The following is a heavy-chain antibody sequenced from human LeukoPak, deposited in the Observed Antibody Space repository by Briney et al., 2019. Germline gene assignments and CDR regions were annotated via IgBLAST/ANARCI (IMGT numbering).Heavy chain of an antibody. V-gene: IGHV3-48*03. CDR2: ISSSGSTI. Sequence: PGGSLRLSCAASGFTFSSYEMNWVRQASGKGLEWVSYISSSGSTIYYADSVKGRFTISRDNAKNSLYLQMDSLRAEDTAVYYCAREGGYDTLNYWGQGTLVTVSS. D-gene: IGHD3-22*01. J-gene: IGHJ4*02. CDR1: GFTFSSYE. CDR3: AREGGYDTLNY.